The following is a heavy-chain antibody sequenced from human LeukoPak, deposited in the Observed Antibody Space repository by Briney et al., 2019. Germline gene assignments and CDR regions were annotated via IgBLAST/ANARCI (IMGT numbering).Heavy chain of an antibody. CDR3: ARDDWEWLGFDY. CDR2: ISSSSSYI. J-gene: IGHJ4*02. D-gene: IGHD5-12*01. Sequence: KTGGSLRLSCAASGFTFSSYAMHWVRQAPGKGLEWVSSISSSSSYIYYADSVKGGFTISRDNAKNSLYLQMNSLRAEDTAVYYCARDDWEWLGFDYWGQGTLVTVSS. CDR1: GFTFSSYA. V-gene: IGHV3-21*01.